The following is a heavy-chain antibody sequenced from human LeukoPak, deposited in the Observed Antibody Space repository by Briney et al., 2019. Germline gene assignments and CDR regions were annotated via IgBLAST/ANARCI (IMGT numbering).Heavy chain of an antibody. CDR1: GFTFSSYR. Sequence: GGSLRLSCAASGFTFSSYRMSWVRQAPGKGLEWVANIKQDGSEKYYVDSVKGRFTISRDNAKNSLYLQMNSLRAEDTAVYYCAREGALYYYDSSGYPDYWGQGTLVTVSS. CDR2: IKQDGSEK. D-gene: IGHD3-22*01. CDR3: AREGALYYYDSSGYPDY. V-gene: IGHV3-7*01. J-gene: IGHJ4*02.